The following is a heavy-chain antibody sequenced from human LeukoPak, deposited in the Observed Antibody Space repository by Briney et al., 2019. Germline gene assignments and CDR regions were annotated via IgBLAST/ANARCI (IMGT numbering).Heavy chain of an antibody. CDR3: ARDRAVPAAFVYYMDV. CDR2: IKQDGSEK. Sequence: GGSLRLSCAASGFNFSNYWMSWVRQAPGKGLEWVANIKQDGSEKYYADSVKGRFTISRDNAKNSLYLQMNSLRAEDTAVYYCARDRAVPAAFVYYMDVWGKGTTVTVSS. J-gene: IGHJ6*03. D-gene: IGHD2-2*01. V-gene: IGHV3-7*01. CDR1: GFNFSNYW.